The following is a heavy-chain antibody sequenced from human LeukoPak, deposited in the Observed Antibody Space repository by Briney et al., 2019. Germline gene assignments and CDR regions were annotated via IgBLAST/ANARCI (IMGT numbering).Heavy chain of an antibody. D-gene: IGHD3-16*01. CDR2: IYTSGST. J-gene: IGHJ3*02. CDR3: GRGGIGNAFDI. Sequence: SETLSLTCTVSGGSISSYYWYWIRQPAGKGLEWIGLIYTSGSTNYNPSLKSRVTMSVDTTKNQFSLKLSSVTAADTAVYYCGRGGIGNAFDIWGQGTMVTVSS. CDR1: GGSISSYY. V-gene: IGHV4-4*07.